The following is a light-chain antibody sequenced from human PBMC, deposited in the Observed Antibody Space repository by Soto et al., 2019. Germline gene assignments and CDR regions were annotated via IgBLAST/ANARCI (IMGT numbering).Light chain of an antibody. J-gene: IGKJ2*01. Sequence: EIVLTQSPATLSLSPGERATLSCRASQTVSRYLAWFQQKPGQAPGLLIYGVSNRATGIPARCSCSGSGKDFTLASSSPEPEYFAVYDCQQRYTGGMYTFGQCSTLEIK. CDR3: QQRYTGGMYT. CDR1: QTVSRY. CDR2: GVS. V-gene: IGKV3-11*01.